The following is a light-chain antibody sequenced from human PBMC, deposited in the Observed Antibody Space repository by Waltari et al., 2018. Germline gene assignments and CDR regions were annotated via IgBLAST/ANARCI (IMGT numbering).Light chain of an antibody. CDR2: WAS. J-gene: IGKJ4*01. Sequence: DIVMTQSPDSLAVSLGERATINCKSSQSVLFSLNNKNYLAWYQQKQGQPPKLLIYWASTRESGVPDRFSGSESGTDFNLTISSLQAEDVAVYYSQQYCTTPLTFGGGTKVEIK. V-gene: IGKV4-1*01. CDR3: QQYCTTPLT. CDR1: QSVLFSLNNKNY.